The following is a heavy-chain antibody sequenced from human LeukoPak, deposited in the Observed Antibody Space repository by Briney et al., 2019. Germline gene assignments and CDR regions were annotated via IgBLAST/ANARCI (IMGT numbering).Heavy chain of an antibody. Sequence: ASVKVSCKASGYTFTNYGISWVRQAPGQGLEWMGRINPNNGNTNYAQKLQGRVTMTTDTSTSTAYMELRSLRSDDTAVYYCASTHCSDGSCYWSSLDYWAREPWSPSPQ. CDR3: ASTHCSDGSCYWSSLDY. D-gene: IGHD2-15*01. CDR2: INPNNGNT. V-gene: IGHV1-18*01. J-gene: IGHJ4*02. CDR1: GYTFTNYG.